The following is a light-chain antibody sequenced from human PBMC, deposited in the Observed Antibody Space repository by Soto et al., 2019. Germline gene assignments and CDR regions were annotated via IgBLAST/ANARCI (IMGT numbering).Light chain of an antibody. CDR2: DAA. Sequence: DIHMTQSPSTLSASVGDRVTITCRASQTISNWLAWYQQKPGKAPKLLIYDAAKLESGVPSRFSGSGSGTEFTLTISSLQPDDFGTYYCQQYNSYAFTFGPGTKVDIK. CDR3: QQYNSYAFT. CDR1: QTISNW. J-gene: IGKJ3*01. V-gene: IGKV1-5*01.